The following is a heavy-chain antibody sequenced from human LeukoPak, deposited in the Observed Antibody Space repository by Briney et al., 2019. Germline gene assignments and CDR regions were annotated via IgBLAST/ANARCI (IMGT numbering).Heavy chain of an antibody. V-gene: IGHV3-7*01. CDR1: GSAFSSYW. CDR3: ARGPKDSGSYHEPPPYYFDY. J-gene: IGHJ4*02. CDR2: IKQDGSEK. D-gene: IGHD1-26*01. Sequence: GGSLRLSCAASGSAFSSYWMSWVRQAPGKGLEWVANIKQDGSEKYYVDSVKGRFTISRDNAKNSLYLQMNSLRAEDTAVYYCARGPKDSGSYHEPPPYYFDYWGQGTLVTVSS.